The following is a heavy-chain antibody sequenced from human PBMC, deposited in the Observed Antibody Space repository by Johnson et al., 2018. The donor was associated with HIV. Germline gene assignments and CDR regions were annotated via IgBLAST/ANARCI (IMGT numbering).Heavy chain of an antibody. CDR2: ISYDGRNK. Sequence: QVQLVESGGSVVRPGGSLRLSCAASGFTFDDYGMSWVRQAPGTGLEWVAVISYDGRNKHYADSVKGRFTISRDNSKNTLYLQMNSLRAEDTAVHYCAKVRYYDRDAFDIWGPGTLVTVSP. D-gene: IGHD3-22*01. J-gene: IGHJ3*02. CDR1: GFTFDDYG. CDR3: AKVRYYDRDAFDI. V-gene: IGHV3-30*18.